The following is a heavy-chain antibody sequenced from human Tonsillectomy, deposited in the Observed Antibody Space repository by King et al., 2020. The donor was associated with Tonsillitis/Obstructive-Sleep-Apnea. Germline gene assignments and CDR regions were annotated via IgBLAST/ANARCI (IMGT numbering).Heavy chain of an antibody. CDR1: GGSFSGYY. CDR3: ARSTMFGVAITPLYFDY. D-gene: IGHD3-3*01. Sequence: VQLQQWGAGLLKPSETLSLPCAVYGGSFSGYYWSWLRQPPGKGLEWIGEINHSGSNNYNPSLKSRVTISVDTSKNQFSLNLSSVTAADTANYYCARSTMFGVAITPLYFDYWGQGTLVTVSS. CDR2: INHSGSN. J-gene: IGHJ4*02. V-gene: IGHV4-34*01.